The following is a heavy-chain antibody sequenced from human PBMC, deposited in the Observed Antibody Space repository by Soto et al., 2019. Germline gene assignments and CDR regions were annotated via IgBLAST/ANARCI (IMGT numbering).Heavy chain of an antibody. Sequence: GESLKISCKGSGYSFTSYWIGWVRQMPGKGLEWMGIIYPGDSDTRYSPSFQGQVTISADKSISTAYLQWSSLKASDTAMYYCARHPPGWLLFKGAFDIWGQGTMVTVSS. CDR2: IYPGDSDT. D-gene: IGHD3-3*01. J-gene: IGHJ3*02. V-gene: IGHV5-51*01. CDR1: GYSFTSYW. CDR3: ARHPPGWLLFKGAFDI.